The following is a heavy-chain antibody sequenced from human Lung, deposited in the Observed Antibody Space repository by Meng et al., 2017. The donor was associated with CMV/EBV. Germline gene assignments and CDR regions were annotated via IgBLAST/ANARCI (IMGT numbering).Heavy chain of an antibody. Sequence: ASVKVSCKPSGYSVSSYGLSWVRQAPGQGLEWMGWISGINGNTKYAEKFQVRVTVTKDFMELRSLRSDDTAVYYCARHSAIFYFDYWGQGTLVTVSS. D-gene: IGHD6-25*01. CDR2: ISGINGNT. CDR3: ARHSAIFYFDY. CDR1: GYSVSSYG. V-gene: IGHV1-18*01. J-gene: IGHJ4*02.